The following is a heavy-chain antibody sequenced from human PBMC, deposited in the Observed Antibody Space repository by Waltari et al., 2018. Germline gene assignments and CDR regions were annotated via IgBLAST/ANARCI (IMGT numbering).Heavy chain of an antibody. V-gene: IGHV4-59*01. Sequence: QVQLQESGPGLVKPSETLSLTCTVSGGSISSYYWSWIRQPPGKGLEWIGYIYYSGSTNYNPSLKSRVTISVDTSKNQFSLKLSSVTAADTAVYYCARARSSSSHYYYYGMDVWGQGTTVTVSS. J-gene: IGHJ6*02. CDR1: GGSISSYY. CDR3: ARARSSSSHYYYYGMDV. D-gene: IGHD6-13*01. CDR2: IYYSGST.